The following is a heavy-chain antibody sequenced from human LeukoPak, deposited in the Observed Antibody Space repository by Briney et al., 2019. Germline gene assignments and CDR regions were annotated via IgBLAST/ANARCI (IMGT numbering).Heavy chain of an antibody. V-gene: IGHV4-4*09. CDR3: ARRCDDCYPYYFDY. D-gene: IGHD2-21*02. J-gene: IGHJ4*02. CDR2: IYTSGST. CDR1: GGSISSYY. Sequence: PSETLSLTCTVSGGSISSYYWSWIRQPPGKGLEGIGYIYTSGSTNYNPSLKSRVTISADTSKNQFTLKLSSVTAADTAVYYCARRCDDCYPYYFDYWGQGTLVTVSS.